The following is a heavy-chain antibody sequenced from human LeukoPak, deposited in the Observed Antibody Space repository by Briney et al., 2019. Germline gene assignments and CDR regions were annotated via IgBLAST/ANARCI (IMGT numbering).Heavy chain of an antibody. CDR2: IVGSSSTI. CDR3: ATDSPETAAFDY. J-gene: IGHJ4*02. D-gene: IGHD1-1*01. CDR1: GFSFSSYG. Sequence: GGSLRLSCAASGFSFSSYGMNWVRQAPGKGPEWLSYIVGSSSTIYYADSVKGRFTISRDNAKNSLYLQMDSLRAEDTAVYYCATDSPETAAFDYWGQGTLVTVSS. V-gene: IGHV3-48*04.